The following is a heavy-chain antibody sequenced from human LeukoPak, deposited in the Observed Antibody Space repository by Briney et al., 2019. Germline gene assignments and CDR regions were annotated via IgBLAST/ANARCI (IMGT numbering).Heavy chain of an antibody. D-gene: IGHD4-17*01. V-gene: IGHV1-69*04. Sequence: GASVKVSCKASGGTFSSYAISWVRQAPGQGLEWMGRIIPILGIANYAQKFQGRVTITADKSTSTAYMELSSLRSEDTAVYYCASPHDYGDYVYGGYDYWGQGTLVTVPS. CDR2: IIPILGIA. CDR1: GGTFSSYA. J-gene: IGHJ4*02. CDR3: ASPHDYGDYVYGGYDY.